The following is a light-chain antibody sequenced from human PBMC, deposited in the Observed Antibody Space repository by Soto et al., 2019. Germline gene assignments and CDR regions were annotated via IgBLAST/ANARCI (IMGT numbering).Light chain of an antibody. CDR1: SSDVGGYKY. CDR2: EVS. V-gene: IGLV2-14*01. J-gene: IGLJ1*01. Sequence: ALTQPASVSGSPGQSITISCTGTSSDVGGYKYVSWYQQYSGKAPKLMIYEVSNRPSGVSNRFSGSKSGNTASLTISGLQAEDEADYYCSSFSSGSTLYVFGTGTKLTVL. CDR3: SSFSSGSTLYV.